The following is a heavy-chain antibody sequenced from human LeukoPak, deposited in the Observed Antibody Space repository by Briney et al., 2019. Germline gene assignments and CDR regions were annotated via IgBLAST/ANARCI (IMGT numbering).Heavy chain of an antibody. CDR2: ISGSGGST. D-gene: IGHD3-10*01. CDR1: GFTFSSYA. CDR3: AKDLGRINPLRGVITDSDY. J-gene: IGHJ4*02. Sequence: PGGSLRLSCAASGFTFSSYAMSWVRQAPGKGLEWVSSISGSGGSTYYADSVKGRFTISRDNSQNTVYLQMNGLRAEDTAIYYCAKDLGRINPLRGVITDSDYWGQGTLVTVSS. V-gene: IGHV3-23*01.